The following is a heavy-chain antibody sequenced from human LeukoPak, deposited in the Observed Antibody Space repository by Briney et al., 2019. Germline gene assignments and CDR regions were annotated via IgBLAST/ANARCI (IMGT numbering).Heavy chain of an antibody. J-gene: IGHJ4*02. V-gene: IGHV1-46*01. D-gene: IGHD6-19*01. CDR2: INPSGGST. Sequence: ASVKVSCKASGYTFTSYYFHWVRQAPGQGLEWMGIINPSGGSTTYAQKFQDRVTMTRDMSTTTVYMELSSLRSEDTAMYFYARDVDTSGWLDYWGQGTLVTVSS. CDR3: ARDVDTSGWLDY. CDR1: GYTFTSYY.